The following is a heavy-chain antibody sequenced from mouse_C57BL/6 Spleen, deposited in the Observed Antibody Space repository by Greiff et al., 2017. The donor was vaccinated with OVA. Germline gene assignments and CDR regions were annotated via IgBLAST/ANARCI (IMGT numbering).Heavy chain of an antibody. CDR2: IDPANGNT. V-gene: IGHV14-3*01. D-gene: IGHD1-1*01. J-gene: IGHJ1*03. Sequence: EVQLQQSVAELVRPGASVKLSCTASGFNIKNTYMHWVKQRPEQGLEWIGRIDPANGNTKYAPKFQGKATITADTSSNPAYLQLSSLTSEDTAIYYCARVDYYGSSYGYFDVWGTGTTVTVSS. CDR1: GFNIKNTY. CDR3: ARVDYYGSSYGYFDV.